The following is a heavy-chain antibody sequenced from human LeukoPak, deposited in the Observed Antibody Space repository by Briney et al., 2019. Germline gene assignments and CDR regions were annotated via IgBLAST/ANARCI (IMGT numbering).Heavy chain of an antibody. CDR1: GYTFTSSG. V-gene: IGHV1-18*01. Sequence: ASVKVPCKTSGYTFTSSGMTWVRQAPGQGLEWMGWISTYNGYSKYAQNLQGRITVTADTSTTTAYMELSSLRSDDTAVYYCAKNSSGGYSDYWGQGTLVTVSS. CDR2: ISTYNGYS. D-gene: IGHD6-19*01. CDR3: AKNSSGGYSDY. J-gene: IGHJ4*02.